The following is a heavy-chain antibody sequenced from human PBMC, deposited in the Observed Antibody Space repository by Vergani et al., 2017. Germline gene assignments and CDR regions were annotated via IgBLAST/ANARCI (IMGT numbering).Heavy chain of an antibody. D-gene: IGHD2-15*01. CDR3: ARDGVYCSGGSCYSYYGMDV. J-gene: IGHJ6*02. Sequence: QLLESGGGLIQPGGSLRLSCAASGFTFSDYYMSWIRQAPGKGLEWVSYISSSGSTIYYADSVKGRFTISRDNAKNSLYLQMNSLRAEDTAVYYCARDGVYCSGGSCYSYYGMDVWGQGTTVTVSS. V-gene: IGHV3-11*04. CDR2: ISSSGSTI. CDR1: GFTFSDYY.